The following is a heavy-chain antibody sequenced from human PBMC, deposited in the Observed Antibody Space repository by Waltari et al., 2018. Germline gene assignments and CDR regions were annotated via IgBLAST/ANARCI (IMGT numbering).Heavy chain of an antibody. D-gene: IGHD3-3*01. CDR3: ARDPPYYEFWSGYLRDYYMDV. J-gene: IGHJ6*03. Sequence: QVQLQESGPGLVKPSETLSLTCTVSGGSISSSYWSWIRQPAGKGLEWIGRIYTSGSTNYNPSLKSRVTMSVDASKNQFSLKLSSVTAADTAVYYCARDPPYYEFWSGYLRDYYMDVWGKGTTVTVSS. CDR2: IYTSGST. CDR1: GGSISSSY. V-gene: IGHV4-4*07.